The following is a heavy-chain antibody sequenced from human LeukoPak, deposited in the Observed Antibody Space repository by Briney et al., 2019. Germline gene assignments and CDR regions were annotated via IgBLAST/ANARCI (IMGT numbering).Heavy chain of an antibody. CDR2: MTPNSSNT. Sequence: ASVKVSCKASGYTFTSYDINWVRQAPGQGLEWMGWMTPNSSNTGSAQKFQGRVTMTRNTSISTAYMELTSLRSEDTAVYYCARGTITMLRGLIIRFNWFDPWGQGTLVTVSS. J-gene: IGHJ5*02. D-gene: IGHD3-10*01. V-gene: IGHV1-8*01. CDR3: ARGTITMLRGLIIRFNWFDP. CDR1: GYTFTSYD.